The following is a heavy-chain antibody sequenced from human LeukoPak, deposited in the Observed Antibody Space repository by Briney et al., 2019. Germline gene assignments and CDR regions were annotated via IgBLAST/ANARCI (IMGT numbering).Heavy chain of an antibody. CDR1: GYTFTSYY. CDR2: ISPSGGST. CDR3: ARGSSSWPLDY. V-gene: IGHV1-46*01. D-gene: IGHD6-13*01. J-gene: IGHJ4*02. Sequence: GASVTVSCKASGYTFTSYYMHWVRQAPGQGLEWMGIISPSGGSTSYAQKFQGRVTMTRDTSTSTVYMELSSLRSEDTAVYYCARGSSSWPLDYWGQGTLVTVSS.